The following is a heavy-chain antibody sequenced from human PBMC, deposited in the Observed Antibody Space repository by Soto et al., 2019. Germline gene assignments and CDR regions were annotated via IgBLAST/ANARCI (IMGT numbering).Heavy chain of an antibody. CDR2: ISWNNGSI. Sequence: PGGSLRLSCAASGFTFDDYAMHWVRQAPGKGLEWVSGISWNNGSIGYADSVKGRFTISRDNAKNSLYLQMNSLRAEDTALYYCATKLLWFGGPLDYWGQGTLVTVSS. CDR3: ATKLLWFGGPLDY. D-gene: IGHD3-10*01. J-gene: IGHJ4*02. CDR1: GFTFDDYA. V-gene: IGHV3-9*01.